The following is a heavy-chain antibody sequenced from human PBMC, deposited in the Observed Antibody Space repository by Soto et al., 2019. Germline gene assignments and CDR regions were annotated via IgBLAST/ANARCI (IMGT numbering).Heavy chain of an antibody. CDR1: GFAFNSYA. Sequence: EVQLLESGGGLVQPGGSLRLSCVASGFAFNSYALTWVRQAPGKGLEWVSSISGGGGAAFYADSVRDRFSISKDKSTNTLYLQMNSLRVEDTALYFCARWRIAPAYFQFWGPGTPVSVSS. CDR2: ISGGGGAA. J-gene: IGHJ1*01. D-gene: IGHD6-13*01. CDR3: ARWRIAPAYFQF. V-gene: IGHV3-23*01.